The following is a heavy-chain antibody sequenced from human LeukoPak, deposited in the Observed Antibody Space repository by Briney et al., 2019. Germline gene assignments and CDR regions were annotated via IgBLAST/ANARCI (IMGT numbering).Heavy chain of an antibody. V-gene: IGHV4-34*01. CDR3: ARWVYESSGYRWFDP. Sequence: SETLSLTCAVYGGSFSGYYWSWIRRPPGKGLEWIGEINHSGSTNYNPSLKSRVTISVDTSKNQFSLKLNSVTAADTAVYYCARWVYESSGYRWFDPWGQGTLVTVSA. CDR2: INHSGST. CDR1: GGSFSGYY. J-gene: IGHJ5*02. D-gene: IGHD3-22*01.